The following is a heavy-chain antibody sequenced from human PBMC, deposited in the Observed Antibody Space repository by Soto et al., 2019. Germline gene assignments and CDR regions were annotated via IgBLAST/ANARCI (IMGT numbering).Heavy chain of an antibody. Sequence: VGSLRLSCAASGFNFDSYAMGWVRQAPGKGLEWVSAISSGGSRKYYADSAKGRFTISRDNSDNMLYLQMDSLTVEDTAVFYCAKAPHASDYAGRGFDFWGQGTLVTVSS. J-gene: IGHJ4*02. CDR2: ISSGGSRK. CDR3: AKAPHASDYAGRGFDF. V-gene: IGHV3-23*01. D-gene: IGHD5-12*01. CDR1: GFNFDSYA.